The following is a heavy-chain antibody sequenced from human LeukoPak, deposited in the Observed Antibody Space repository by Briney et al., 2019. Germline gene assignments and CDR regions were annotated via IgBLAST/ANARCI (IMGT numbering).Heavy chain of an antibody. Sequence: GESLKISCKGSGYSFTNFWIGWVRQMPGKGLEYMEIIYPGDSDARNSPSFQGQVTISADKSISTAYLQWSSLKASDTAMYYCARLLGDGYGNFDYWGQGTLVTVSS. CDR3: ARLLGDGYGNFDY. CDR2: IYPGDSDA. CDR1: GYSFTNFW. V-gene: IGHV5-51*01. J-gene: IGHJ4*02. D-gene: IGHD5-24*01.